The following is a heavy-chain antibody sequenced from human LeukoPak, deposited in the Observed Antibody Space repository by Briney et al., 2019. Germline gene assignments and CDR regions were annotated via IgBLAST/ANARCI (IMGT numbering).Heavy chain of an antibody. V-gene: IGHV3-33*01. CDR1: GFTFSNYG. D-gene: IGHD1-26*01. J-gene: IGHJ2*01. CDR3: ARGVVGATTGWYFDL. Sequence: PGGFLRLSCAASGFTFSNYGMHWVRQAPGKGLEWVAVIWSDESNKYYADSVKGRFTISRDNFKNTLYLHMNRLRAEDTTVYYCARGVVGATTGWYFDLWGRGTLVTVSS. CDR2: IWSDESNK.